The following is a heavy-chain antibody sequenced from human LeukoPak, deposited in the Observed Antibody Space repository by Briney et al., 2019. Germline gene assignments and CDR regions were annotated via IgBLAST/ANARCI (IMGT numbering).Heavy chain of an antibody. CDR2: IIPIFGTA. CDR3: ARAGAYCGGDCYLDY. J-gene: IGHJ4*02. Sequence: ASVKVSCKASGGTFSSYAISWARQAPGQGLGWMGGIIPIFGTANYAQKFQGRVTITADESTSTAYMELSSLRSEDTAVYYCARAGAYCGGDCYLDYWGQGTLVTVSS. V-gene: IGHV1-69*13. D-gene: IGHD2-21*02. CDR1: GGTFSSYA.